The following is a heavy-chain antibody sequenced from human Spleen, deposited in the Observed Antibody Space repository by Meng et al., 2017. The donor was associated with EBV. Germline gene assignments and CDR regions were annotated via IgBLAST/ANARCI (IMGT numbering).Heavy chain of an antibody. CDR1: GFXLSPSAVG. V-gene: IGHV2-5*02. J-gene: IGHJ5*02. CDR3: AHRGPYNFWSGYYDWFDP. CDR2: IYWDEDT. Sequence: QITLKESGPTLVKPXXTLTLXCTFSGFXLSPSAVGVGWIRQPPGQALEWLALIYWDEDTRYSPSLKSRLTITKDTSKNQAILTMTNMDPVDTATYYCAHRGPYNFWSGYYDWFDPWGQGTLGTVSS. D-gene: IGHD3-3*01.